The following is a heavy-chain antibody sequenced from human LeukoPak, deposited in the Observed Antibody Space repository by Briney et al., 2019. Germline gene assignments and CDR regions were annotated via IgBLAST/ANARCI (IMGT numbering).Heavy chain of an antibody. CDR3: ARDRLRGAYGMDV. D-gene: IGHD3-16*01. J-gene: IGHJ6*02. Sequence: GASVKVSCKASGYTFTGYYMHWVRRAPGQGLEWMGWINPNSGGTNYAQKFQGWVTMTRDTSISTAYMELSRLRSDDTAVYYCARDRLRGAYGMDVWGQGTTVTVSS. V-gene: IGHV1-2*04. CDR2: INPNSGGT. CDR1: GYTFTGYY.